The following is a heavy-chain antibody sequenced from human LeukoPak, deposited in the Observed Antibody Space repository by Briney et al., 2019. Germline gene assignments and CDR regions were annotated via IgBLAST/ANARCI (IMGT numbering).Heavy chain of an antibody. CDR1: GFTFDDYA. V-gene: IGHV3-9*03. Sequence: GGSLRLSCAASGFTFDDYAMHWVRQAPGKGLEWVSGISWNGGSIGYADSVKGRFTISRDNAKNSLYLQMNSLRAEDMALYYCAKARGLAAAGFDPWGQGTLVTVSS. J-gene: IGHJ5*02. CDR3: AKARGLAAAGFDP. D-gene: IGHD6-13*01. CDR2: ISWNGGSI.